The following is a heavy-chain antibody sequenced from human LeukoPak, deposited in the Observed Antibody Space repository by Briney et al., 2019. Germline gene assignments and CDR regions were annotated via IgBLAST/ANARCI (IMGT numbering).Heavy chain of an antibody. D-gene: IGHD6-13*01. CDR3: ARDGFVGAADY. J-gene: IGHJ4*02. V-gene: IGHV3-7*01. Sequence: GGSLRLSCAASEFIFSGYWMNWVRQAPGKGLEWVANIKQDGSEKQYVDSVRGCFTISRDNAKNSLYLQMNSLRVKDTAVYYCARDGFVGAADYWGQGTLVTVSS. CDR1: EFIFSGYW. CDR2: IKQDGSEK.